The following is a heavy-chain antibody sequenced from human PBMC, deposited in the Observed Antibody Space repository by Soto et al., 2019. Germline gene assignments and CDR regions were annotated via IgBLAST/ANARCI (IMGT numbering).Heavy chain of an antibody. V-gene: IGHV4-59*01. D-gene: IGHD3-9*01. J-gene: IGHJ4*02. CDR3: ARATRLLGDFDWLFPFDY. Sequence: LSLTCTVSGGSISSYYWSWIRQPPGKGLEWIGYIYYSGSTNYNPSLKSRVTISVDTSKNQFSLKLSSVTAADTAVYYCARATRLLGDFDWLFPFDYWGQGTLVTVSS. CDR1: GGSISSYY. CDR2: IYYSGST.